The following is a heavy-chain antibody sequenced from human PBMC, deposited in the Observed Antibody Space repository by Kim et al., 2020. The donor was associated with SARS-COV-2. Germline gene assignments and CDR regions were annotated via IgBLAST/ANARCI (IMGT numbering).Heavy chain of an antibody. CDR2: ISFDGSNK. D-gene: IGHD3-22*01. CDR1: GFTFSGYG. V-gene: IGHV3-30*18. Sequence: GGSLRLSCAASGFTFSGYGMHWVRQASGKGLEWVAVISFDGSNKYYADSVKGRFTISRDNSKNTLYLQMNSLRAEDTAVYYCAKVAVSDSSGYYGPYYF. J-gene: IGHJ4*01. CDR3: AKVAVSDSSGYYGPYYF.